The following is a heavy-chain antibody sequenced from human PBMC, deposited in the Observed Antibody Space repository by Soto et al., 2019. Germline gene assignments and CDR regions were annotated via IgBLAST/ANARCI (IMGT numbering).Heavy chain of an antibody. D-gene: IGHD3-9*01. J-gene: IGHJ4*02. CDR2: IIPIFGTA. Sequence: SAKATCKDPGGTISSYAICWVRQDTGQGLEWMGGIIPIFGTANYAQKFQGRVTITADKSTSTAYMELSSLRSEDTAVYYCARDRPDILTGYLGWYFDYWGQGTLVTVS. CDR3: ARDRPDILTGYLGWYFDY. V-gene: IGHV1-69*06. CDR1: GGTISSYA.